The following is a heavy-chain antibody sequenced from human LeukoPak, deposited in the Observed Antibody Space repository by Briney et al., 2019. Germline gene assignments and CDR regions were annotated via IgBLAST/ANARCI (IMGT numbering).Heavy chain of an antibody. Sequence: GRSLRLSCAASGFTFSSYAMHWVRQAPGKGLEWVAFIRYDGSNKYYADSVKGRFTISRDNSKNTLYLQMNSLRAEDTAVYYCAKGRSSGYYSDYWGQGTLVTVSS. CDR2: IRYDGSNK. D-gene: IGHD3-22*01. CDR3: AKGRSSGYYSDY. V-gene: IGHV3-30*02. J-gene: IGHJ4*02. CDR1: GFTFSSYA.